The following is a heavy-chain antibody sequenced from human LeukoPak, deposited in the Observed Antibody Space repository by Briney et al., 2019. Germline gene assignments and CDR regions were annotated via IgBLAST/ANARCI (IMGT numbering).Heavy chain of an antibody. Sequence: GGSLRHSCAASGFTFSSYAMSWVRQAPGKGLEWVSAISGSGGSTYYADSVKGRFTISRDNSKNTLYLQMNSLRAEDTAVYYCAKDRGERDGYKDYWGQGTLVTVSS. J-gene: IGHJ4*02. CDR2: ISGSGGST. D-gene: IGHD5-24*01. CDR3: AKDRGERDGYKDY. CDR1: GFTFSSYA. V-gene: IGHV3-23*01.